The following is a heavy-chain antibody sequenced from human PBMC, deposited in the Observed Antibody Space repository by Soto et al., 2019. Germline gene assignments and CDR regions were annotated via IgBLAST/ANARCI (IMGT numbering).Heavy chain of an antibody. CDR3: ARGKSAYYDSSGSVPFDY. Sequence: QVQLVESGGGVVQPGRSLRLSCAASGFTFSTYAMHWVRQAPGKGLEWVALISYDGSNKYYADSVKGRFTISRDNSKNTLYLQMNSLRAEDTAVYYCARGKSAYYDSSGSVPFDYWGQGTLLTVSS. V-gene: IGHV3-30-3*01. CDR2: ISYDGSNK. CDR1: GFTFSTYA. D-gene: IGHD3-22*01. J-gene: IGHJ4*02.